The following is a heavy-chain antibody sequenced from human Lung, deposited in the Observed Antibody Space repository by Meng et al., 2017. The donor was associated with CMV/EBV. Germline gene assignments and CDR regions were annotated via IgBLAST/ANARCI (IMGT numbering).Heavy chain of an antibody. CDR1: GFTFSSYA. CDR3: TRGGGTISIFGVARIVGGMDV. D-gene: IGHD3-3*01. V-gene: IGHV3-30*04. CDR2: ISYDGSNK. Sequence: GGSLRLXXAASGFTFSSYAMHWVRQAPGKGLEWVAVISYDGSNKYYADSVKGRFTNSRDNSKNTLYLQMNSLRVEDTAVYYCTRGGGTISIFGVARIVGGMDVWGQGTTVXVSS. J-gene: IGHJ6*02.